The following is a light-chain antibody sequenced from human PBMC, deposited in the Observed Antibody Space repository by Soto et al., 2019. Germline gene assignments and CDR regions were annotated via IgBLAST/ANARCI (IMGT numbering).Light chain of an antibody. J-gene: IGKJ1*01. CDR1: QSISSC. V-gene: IGKV1-5*01. CDR3: KQYNSYSGT. Sequence: DIQMTQSPSTLSASVGDRVTITCRSSQSISSCLAWYQQKPGKAPKLLIYDASSLESGVQSRFRGSRSGTEFTLAISSLQPDYFATYYCKQYNSYSGTFGQGTKVEIK. CDR2: DAS.